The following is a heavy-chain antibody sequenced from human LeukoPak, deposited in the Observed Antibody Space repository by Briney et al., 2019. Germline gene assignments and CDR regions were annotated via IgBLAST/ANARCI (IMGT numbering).Heavy chain of an antibody. J-gene: IGHJ4*02. D-gene: IGHD2-15*01. CDR2: ITWNSGSI. CDR1: GFTFDDYT. CDR3: AKDGSGGSGGFDC. V-gene: IGHV3-9*03. Sequence: GRSLRLSCAASGFTFDDYTMHWVRQVPGKCLEWVSGITWNSGSIGYADSVKGRFTISRDNAKNSLYLQMNSLRVEDMALYYCAKDGSGGSGGFDCWGQGTLVTVSS.